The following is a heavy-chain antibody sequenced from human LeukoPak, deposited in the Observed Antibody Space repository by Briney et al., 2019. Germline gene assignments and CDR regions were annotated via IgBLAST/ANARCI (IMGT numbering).Heavy chain of an antibody. CDR2: ISSSSSYI. V-gene: IGHV3-21*01. Sequence: GGSLRLSCAASGFTFSSYSMNWVRQAPGKGLEWVSPISSSSSYIYYADSVKGRFTISRDNAKNSLYLQMNSLRAEDTAVYYCARDQGDITQPIWFGELLSDYWGQGTLVTVSS. J-gene: IGHJ4*02. CDR3: ARDQGDITQPIWFGELLSDY. CDR1: GFTFSSYS. D-gene: IGHD3-10*01.